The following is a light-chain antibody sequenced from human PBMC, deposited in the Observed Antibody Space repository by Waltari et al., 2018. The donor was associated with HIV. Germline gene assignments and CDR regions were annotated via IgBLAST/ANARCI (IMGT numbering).Light chain of an antibody. J-gene: IGLJ1*01. V-gene: IGLV2-14*01. CDR2: EVS. CDR3: SSYSSSTSLIV. CDR1: SSDVGGYNY. Sequence: QSALTQSASVSGSPGQSITISCTGTSSDVGGYNYVSWYQQHPGKAPKLIIYEVSNRPSGVSNRFSGSKSGNTASLIISGLQAEDESDYYCSSYSSSTSLIVFGTGTKVTVL.